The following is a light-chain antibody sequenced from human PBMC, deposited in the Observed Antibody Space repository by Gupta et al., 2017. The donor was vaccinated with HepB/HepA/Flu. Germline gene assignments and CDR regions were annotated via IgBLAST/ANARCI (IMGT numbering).Light chain of an antibody. V-gene: IGLV2-14*03. CDR3: SSYTSSSTI. J-gene: IGLJ2*01. Sequence: QPPLPQPASVSGSPGQSFTISCTGTSSDVGGYNYVSWYQQHPGKAPKLMIYDVSKRPSGVSNRFSGSKSGNTASLTISGLQAEDEADYYCSSYTSSSTIFGGGTKLTVL. CDR1: SSDVGGYNY. CDR2: DVS.